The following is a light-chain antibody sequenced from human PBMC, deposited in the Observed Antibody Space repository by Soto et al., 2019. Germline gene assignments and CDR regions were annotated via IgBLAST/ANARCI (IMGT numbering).Light chain of an antibody. CDR2: KAT. V-gene: IGKV1-5*03. CDR1: QNINSW. CDR3: QQYNGYSET. Sequence: DLQMTQSPSTLSASVGDRVTITCRASQNINSWLAWYQQKPGKAPKVLIYKATNLESGVPSRFSGSGSGTEFTLTISSLQPDDFATYYCQQYNGYSETFGQGTKVEIK. J-gene: IGKJ1*01.